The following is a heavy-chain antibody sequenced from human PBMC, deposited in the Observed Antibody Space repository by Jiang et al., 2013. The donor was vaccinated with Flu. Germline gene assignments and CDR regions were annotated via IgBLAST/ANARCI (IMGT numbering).Heavy chain of an antibody. J-gene: IGHJ5*02. Sequence: SGSGLVKPSETLSLTCTVSGGSISSYYWSWIRQPPGKGLEWIGYIYYSGSTNYNPSLKSRVTISVDTSKNQFSLKLSSVTAADTAVYYCARRDYGDYSWFDPWGQGTLVTVSS. CDR3: ARRDYGDYSWFDP. CDR1: GGSISSYY. V-gene: IGHV4-59*08. CDR2: IYYSGST. D-gene: IGHD4-17*01.